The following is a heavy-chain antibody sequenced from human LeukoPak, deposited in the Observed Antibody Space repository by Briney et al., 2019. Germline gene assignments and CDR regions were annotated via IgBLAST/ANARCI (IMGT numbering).Heavy chain of an antibody. CDR2: IIPIFGTA. J-gene: IGHJ4*02. V-gene: IGHV1-69*06. CDR3: ASREGYCSGGSCPEYYFDY. Sequence: SVKVSCKASGCTFSSYAISWVRQALGQGLEWMGGIIPIFGTANYAQKFQGRVTSTADKSTSTAYMELSSLRSEDTAVYYWASREGYCSGGSCPEYYFDYWGQGTLVTVSS. D-gene: IGHD2-15*01. CDR1: GCTFSSYA.